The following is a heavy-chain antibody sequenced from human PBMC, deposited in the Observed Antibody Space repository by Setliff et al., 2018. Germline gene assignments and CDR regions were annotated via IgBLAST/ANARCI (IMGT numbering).Heavy chain of an antibody. CDR3: ARMSGFQYIDV. Sequence: SETLSLTCAVYGGSINNYYWSWIRQPAGKGLEWIGRVYSNVGTTYYNPSLKSRVTISVDTSKNQFSLSLTSVTAEDTAVYYCARMSGFQYIDVWDKGTTVTVSS. J-gene: IGHJ6*03. V-gene: IGHV4-59*10. CDR1: GGSINNYY. CDR2: VYSNVGT. D-gene: IGHD3-3*01.